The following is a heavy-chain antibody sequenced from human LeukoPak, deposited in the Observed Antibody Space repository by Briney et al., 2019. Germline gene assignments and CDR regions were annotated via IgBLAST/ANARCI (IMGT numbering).Heavy chain of an antibody. CDR2: IGTTVDT. V-gene: IGHV3-13*01. D-gene: IGHD3-22*01. CDR3: AREASYYDTSGFREYYFDY. Sequence: GGSLRLSCAASGFTFSSYDMHWVRQTTGKGLEWVSSIGTTVDTYYPVSVKGRFTISRENDKNSLYLQMNSLRAGDTAVYYCAREASYYDTSGFREYYFDYWGQGTLVTVSS. J-gene: IGHJ4*02. CDR1: GFTFSSYD.